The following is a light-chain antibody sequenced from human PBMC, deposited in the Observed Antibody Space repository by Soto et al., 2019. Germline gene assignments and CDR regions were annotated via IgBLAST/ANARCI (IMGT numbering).Light chain of an antibody. J-gene: IGKJ1*01. CDR1: QTVYST. Sequence: SQSPSFLSLSTGQRATLSCRASQTVYSTFLNWFQQRPGQAPRLLIYGASTRAAGIPARFSGSGSGTEFTLTISSLQSEDFAVYYCQQYNNWPRTFGQGTKV. CDR3: QQYNNWPRT. V-gene: IGKV3-15*01. CDR2: GAS.